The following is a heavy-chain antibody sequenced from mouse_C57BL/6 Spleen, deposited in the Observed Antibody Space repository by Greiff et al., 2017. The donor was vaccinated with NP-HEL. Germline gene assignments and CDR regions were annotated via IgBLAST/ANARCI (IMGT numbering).Heavy chain of an antibody. Sequence: VQLQQSGPELVKPGASVKISCKASGYAFSSSWMNWVKQRPGRGLEWIGRIYPGAGDTNYNGKFKGKATLTADKSSSPAYMQLSSLTSEDSAVYVCARFSSSYLYAMDYWGQGTSGTVSS. J-gene: IGHJ4*01. CDR2: IYPGAGDT. CDR1: GYAFSSSW. D-gene: IGHD1-1*01. V-gene: IGHV1-82*01. CDR3: ARFSSSYLYAMDY.